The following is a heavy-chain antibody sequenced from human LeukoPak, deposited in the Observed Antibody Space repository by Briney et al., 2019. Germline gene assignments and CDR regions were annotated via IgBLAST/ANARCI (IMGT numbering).Heavy chain of an antibody. CDR2: ISAYNGNT. D-gene: IGHD3-22*01. J-gene: IGHJ4*02. Sequence: ASVKVSCKASGYTFTSYGISWVRQAPGQGLEWMGWISAYNGNTNYAQKLRGRVTMTTDTSTSTAYMELRSLRSDDTAVYYCARASPIIVVITNDYWGQGTLVTVSS. CDR3: ARASPIIVVITNDY. V-gene: IGHV1-18*01. CDR1: GYTFTSYG.